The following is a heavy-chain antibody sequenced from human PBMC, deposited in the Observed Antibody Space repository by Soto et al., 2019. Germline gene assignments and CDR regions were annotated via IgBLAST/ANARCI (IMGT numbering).Heavy chain of an antibody. V-gene: IGHV4-34*01. Sequence: SETLSLTCAVYGGSFSGYYWSWIRQPPGKGLEWIGEINHSGSTNYNPSLKSRVTTSVDTSKNQFSLKLSSVTAADTAVYYCARTSYYYYYMDVWGKGTTVTVSS. CDR2: INHSGST. CDR3: ARTSYYYYYMDV. CDR1: GGSFSGYY. J-gene: IGHJ6*03.